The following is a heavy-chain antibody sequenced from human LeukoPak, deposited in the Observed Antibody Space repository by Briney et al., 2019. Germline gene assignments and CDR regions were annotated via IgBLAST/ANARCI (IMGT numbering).Heavy chain of an antibody. CDR3: ARDSRVSDAFDI. D-gene: IGHD5/OR15-5a*01. V-gene: IGHV4-61*02. CDR2: IYTSGST. J-gene: IGHJ3*02. CDR1: GGSISSGSYY. Sequence: PSETLSLTCTVSGGSISSGSYYWSWIRQPAGKGLVWIGRIYTSGSTNYNPSLKSRVTISVDRSKNQFSLRLSSVTAADTAVYYCARDSRVSDAFDIWGQGTMVTVSS.